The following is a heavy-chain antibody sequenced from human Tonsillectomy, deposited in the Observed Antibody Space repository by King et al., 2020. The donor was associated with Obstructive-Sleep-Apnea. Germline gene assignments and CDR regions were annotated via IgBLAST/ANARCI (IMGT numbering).Heavy chain of an antibody. D-gene: IGHD6-19*01. J-gene: IGHJ3*02. CDR1: GFTFSDYA. V-gene: IGHV3-23*04. Sequence: LVESGEGLVPPGGSLRLSCVTSGFTFSDYAMNWVRQTPGKGLEWVSAVSRAGDKTYYADSVKGRFTISRDNPENTVYLQMNSVRAEDTAVYYSAKEKWVDSFPGHDGFDMGGQGTMVSVSS. CDR2: VSRAGDKT. CDR3: AKEKWVDSFPGHDGFDM.